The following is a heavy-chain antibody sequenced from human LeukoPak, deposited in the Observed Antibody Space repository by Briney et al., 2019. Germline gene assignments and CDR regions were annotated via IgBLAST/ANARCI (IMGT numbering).Heavy chain of an antibody. Sequence: GGSLRLSCAASGFTFSSYAMSWVRQAPGKGLERVSAISGSGGSTYYADSVKGRFTISRDNSKNTLYLQMNSLRAEDTAVYYCAKESLYDFWSGYYGDWGQGTLVTVSS. D-gene: IGHD3-3*01. V-gene: IGHV3-23*01. J-gene: IGHJ4*02. CDR2: ISGSGGST. CDR1: GFTFSSYA. CDR3: AKESLYDFWSGYYGD.